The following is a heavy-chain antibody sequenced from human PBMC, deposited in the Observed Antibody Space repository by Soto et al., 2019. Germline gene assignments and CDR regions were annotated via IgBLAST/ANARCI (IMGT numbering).Heavy chain of an antibody. CDR3: AKEGDDYGDYGLTYYFDY. Sequence: GGSLRLSCAASGFTFSSYGMHWVRQAPGKGLEWVAVISYDGSNKYYADSVKGRFTISRDNSKNTLYLQMNSLRAEDTAVYYCAKEGDDYGDYGLTYYFDYWGQGTLVTVSS. D-gene: IGHD4-17*01. V-gene: IGHV3-30*18. CDR2: ISYDGSNK. CDR1: GFTFSSYG. J-gene: IGHJ4*02.